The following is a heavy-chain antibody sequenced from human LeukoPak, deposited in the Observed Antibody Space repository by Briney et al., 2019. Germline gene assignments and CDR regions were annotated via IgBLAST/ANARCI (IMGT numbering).Heavy chain of an antibody. Sequence: GGSLRLSCAASGFTFDDYAMHWVRQAPGKGLEWVSLISGDGGSTYYADSVKGRFTISRDNSKNSLYLQMNSLGTEDTALYYCAKDIGPRMATIYYWGQGTLVTVSS. CDR1: GFTFDDYA. D-gene: IGHD5-24*01. V-gene: IGHV3-43*02. J-gene: IGHJ4*02. CDR3: AKDIGPRMATIYY. CDR2: ISGDGGST.